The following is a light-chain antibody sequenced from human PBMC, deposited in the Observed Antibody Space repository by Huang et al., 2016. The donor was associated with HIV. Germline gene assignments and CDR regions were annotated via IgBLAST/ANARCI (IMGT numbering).Light chain of an antibody. CDR1: QSVGNY. V-gene: IGKV3-11*01. CDR3: QQRSSGVT. J-gene: IGKJ4*01. CDR2: DTS. Sequence: IVLTQSPATLSWYPGERVPLSCRASQSVGNYIAWYQQHPGQSPKLLIYDTSNRATGTPGRFSGSGSGTDFTLTISSLQSEDFAVYYCQQRSSGVTFGGGTKVQVK.